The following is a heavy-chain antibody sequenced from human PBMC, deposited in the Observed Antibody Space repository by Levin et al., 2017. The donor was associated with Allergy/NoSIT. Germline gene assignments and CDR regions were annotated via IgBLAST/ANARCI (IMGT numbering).Heavy chain of an antibody. Sequence: MSSETLSLTCTVSGGSISSYYWSWIRQPPGKGLEWIGYIYYSGSTNYNPSLKSRVTISVDTSKNQFSLKLSSVTAADTAVYYCARGRGYSSGWRTYYFDYWGQGTLVTVSS. D-gene: IGHD6-19*01. J-gene: IGHJ4*02. CDR2: IYYSGST. CDR3: ARGRGYSSGWRTYYFDY. V-gene: IGHV4-59*01. CDR1: GGSISSYY.